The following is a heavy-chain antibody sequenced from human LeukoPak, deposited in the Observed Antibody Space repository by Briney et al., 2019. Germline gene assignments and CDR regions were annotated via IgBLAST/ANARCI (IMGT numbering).Heavy chain of an antibody. CDR1: GFPFSSSW. CDR2: ISGDGGST. D-gene: IGHD3-22*01. J-gene: IGHJ3*02. V-gene: IGHV3-74*01. Sequence: GGSLRLSCAASGFPFSSSWVHWVRQAPGKGLVWVSRISGDGGSTEYADSVKGRFAISRDNAKNTLYLQMNSLRAEDTAVYYCARDPSRYDHDAFDIWGQGTMVTVSS. CDR3: ARDPSRYDHDAFDI.